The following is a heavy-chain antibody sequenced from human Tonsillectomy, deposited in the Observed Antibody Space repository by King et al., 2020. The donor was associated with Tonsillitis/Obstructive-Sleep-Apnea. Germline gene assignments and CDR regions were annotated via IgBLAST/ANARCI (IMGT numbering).Heavy chain of an antibody. CDR1: GFTFSSYG. J-gene: IGHJ4*02. CDR3: AKESGITIVGVVILGDARAFDY. Sequence: VQLVESGGGVVQPGRSLRLSCAASGFTFSSYGMHWVRQAPGKGLEWVAVISYDGSNKYYADSVKGRFTISRDNSKNTLYLQMNSLRAEDTAVYYCAKESGITIVGVVILGDARAFDYWGQGTLVTVSS. D-gene: IGHD3-3*01. V-gene: IGHV3-30*18. CDR2: ISYDGSNK.